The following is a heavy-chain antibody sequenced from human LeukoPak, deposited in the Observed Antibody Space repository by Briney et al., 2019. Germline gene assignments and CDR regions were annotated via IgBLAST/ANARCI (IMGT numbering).Heavy chain of an antibody. CDR2: IYSSASS. Sequence: SETLSLTCTVSGGSVSSDYYHWDWIRQPPGKGLEWIGYIYSSASSNYNPSLKSRVTMSADTSKNQFSLKLSSVTAADTAVYYCARGPTLTTDYWGQGTVVTVSS. CDR1: GGSVSSDYYH. D-gene: IGHD4-17*01. CDR3: ARGPTLTTDY. J-gene: IGHJ4*02. V-gene: IGHV4-61*01.